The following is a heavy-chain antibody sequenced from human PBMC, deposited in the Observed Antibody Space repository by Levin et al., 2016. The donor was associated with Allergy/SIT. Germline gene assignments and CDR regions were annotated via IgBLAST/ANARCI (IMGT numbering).Heavy chain of an antibody. Sequence: GGSLRLSCAASGFTFSSYGMHWVRQAPGKGLEWVAVIWYDGSNKYYADSVKGRFTISRDNSKNTLYLQMNSLRAEDTAVYYCARDPVVVPDRAGGMDVWGQGTTVTVSS. CDR1: GFTFSSYG. V-gene: IGHV3-33*01. J-gene: IGHJ6*02. CDR2: IWYDGSNK. CDR3: ARDPVVVPDRAGGMDV. D-gene: IGHD2-2*01.